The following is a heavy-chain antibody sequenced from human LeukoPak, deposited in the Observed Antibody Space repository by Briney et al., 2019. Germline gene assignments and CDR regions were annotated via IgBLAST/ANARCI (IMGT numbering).Heavy chain of an antibody. V-gene: IGHV4-39*01. CDR3: ARLTLGDYRGAFDI. CDR1: GGSISSSSYY. Sequence: PSQTLSLTCTVSGGSISSSSYYWGWIRHPPGKGLEWIGSIYYSGSTYYNPSLKSRVTISVDTSKNQFSLKLSSVTAADTAVYYCARLTLGDYRGAFDIWGQGTMVTVSS. CDR2: IYYSGST. J-gene: IGHJ3*02. D-gene: IGHD4-17*01.